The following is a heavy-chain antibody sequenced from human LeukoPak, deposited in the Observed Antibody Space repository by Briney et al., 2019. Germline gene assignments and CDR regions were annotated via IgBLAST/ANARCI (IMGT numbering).Heavy chain of an antibody. CDR3: AREGYYYDSSGYYSLFDY. CDR1: GFTFSSYW. D-gene: IGHD3-22*01. V-gene: IGHV3-74*01. Sequence: PGGSLRLSCAASGFTFSSYWMHWVRQAPGKGLVWVSRINSDGSSTSYADSVKGRFTISRDNAKNTLYLQMNSLRAEDTAVYYCAREGYYYDSSGYYSLFDYWGQGTLVTVSS. CDR2: INSDGSST. J-gene: IGHJ4*02.